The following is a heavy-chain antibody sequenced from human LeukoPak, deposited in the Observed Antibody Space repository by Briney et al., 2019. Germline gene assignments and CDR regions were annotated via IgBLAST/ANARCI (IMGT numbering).Heavy chain of an antibody. J-gene: IGHJ5*02. CDR2: INHSGSA. Sequence: SEALSLTCAVYGGSFSDYWSWIRQPPGKGLEWIGDINHSGSANYNPSHKSRVTISVDKSVRQFFLKISPVIVADTAIYYCARERASNNFNNWLDPWGPGTLVTVPS. CDR1: GGSFSDY. D-gene: IGHD1-20*01. CDR3: ARERASNNFNNWLDP. V-gene: IGHV4-34*01.